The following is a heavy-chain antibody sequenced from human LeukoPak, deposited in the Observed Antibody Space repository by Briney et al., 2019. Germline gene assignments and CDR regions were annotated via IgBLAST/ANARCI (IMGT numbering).Heavy chain of an antibody. CDR3: TRYSGYTGDY. CDR2: IKQDGSEK. J-gene: IGHJ4*02. CDR1: GFTFTTYW. D-gene: IGHD5-12*01. V-gene: IGHV3-7*03. Sequence: PGGSLSLSCAASGFTFTTYWMSWLRQTPGKGLEWLANIKQDGSEKYNVDSVDGRFAVSSDNAKNSMYLQMNSLRVEDTGGYYCTRYSGYTGDYWGQGTLVLVSS.